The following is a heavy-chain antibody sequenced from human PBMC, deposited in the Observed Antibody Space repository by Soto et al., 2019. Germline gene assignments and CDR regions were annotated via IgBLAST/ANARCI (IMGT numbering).Heavy chain of an antibody. CDR3: AGGNDILTGYTPGAFDI. CDR1: GGSISSGGYY. CDR2: IYYSGST. J-gene: IGHJ3*02. D-gene: IGHD3-9*01. Sequence: SETLSLTCTVSGGSISSGGYYWSWIRQHPGKGLEWIGYIYYSGSTYYNPSLKSRVTISVDTSKNQFSLKLSSVTAADTAVYYCAGGNDILTGYTPGAFDIWGQGTMVTV. V-gene: IGHV4-31*03.